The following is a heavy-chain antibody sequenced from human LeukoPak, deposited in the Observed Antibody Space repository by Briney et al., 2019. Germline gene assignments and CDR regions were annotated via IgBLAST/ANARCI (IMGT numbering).Heavy chain of an antibody. V-gene: IGHV3-7*01. CDR2: VKQDGSEK. J-gene: IGHJ4*02. CDR3: ARVSIAVAGGDY. CDR1: GFIFSNSW. D-gene: IGHD6-19*01. Sequence: PGGSLRLSRAASGFIFSNSWMSWVRQPPGKGLEWVTNVKQDGSEKYYVDSVKGRFTISRDNAKNSLYLQMNSLRAEDTAVYYCARVSIAVAGGDYWGQGSLVTVSS.